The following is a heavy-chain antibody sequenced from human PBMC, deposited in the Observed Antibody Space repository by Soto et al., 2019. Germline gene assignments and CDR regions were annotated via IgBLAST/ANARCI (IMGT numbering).Heavy chain of an antibody. J-gene: IGHJ4*02. V-gene: IGHV3-30*18. CDR1: GFTFSSYG. D-gene: IGHD1-26*01. CDR3: AKEWELPHYFDY. CDR2: ISYDGSNK. Sequence: PGGSLRLSCAASGFTFSSYGLHWVRQAPGKGLEWVAVISYDGSNKYYADSVKGRFTISRDNSKNTLYLQMNSLRAEDTAVYYCAKEWELPHYFDYWGQGT.